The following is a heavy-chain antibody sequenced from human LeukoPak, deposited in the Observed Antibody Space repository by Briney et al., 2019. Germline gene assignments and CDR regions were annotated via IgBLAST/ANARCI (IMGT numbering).Heavy chain of an antibody. CDR2: IYYSGIT. Sequence: SETLSLTCTVSGGSISSSSYYWGWIRQPPGKGLEWIGSIYYSGITYYNPSFKSRVTISVDTPKNQFSRKLSSVTAADTAVYYCARQPLSRLRFLEWPFFFDYWGLGILVTVSS. CDR1: GGSISSSSYY. D-gene: IGHD3-3*01. V-gene: IGHV4-39*01. CDR3: ARQPLSRLRFLEWPFFFDY. J-gene: IGHJ4*02.